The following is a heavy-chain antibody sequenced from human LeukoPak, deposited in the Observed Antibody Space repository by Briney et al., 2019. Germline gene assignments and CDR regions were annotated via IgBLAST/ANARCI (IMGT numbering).Heavy chain of an antibody. J-gene: IGHJ4*02. CDR2: ISSSGDST. CDR3: AKRAVGAAYYFDY. CDR1: GFTFSSYV. Sequence: PGGSLRLSCAASGFTFSSYVMSWVCQAPGKGLEWVSDISSSGDSTHYADSVKGRFTISRDNSKNTLFLQMNSLRAEDTAVYYCAKRAVGAAYYFDYWGQGTLVTVSS. V-gene: IGHV3-23*01. D-gene: IGHD2-15*01.